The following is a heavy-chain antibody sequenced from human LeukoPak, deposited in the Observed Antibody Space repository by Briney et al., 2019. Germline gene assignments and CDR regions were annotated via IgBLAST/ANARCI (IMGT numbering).Heavy chain of an antibody. CDR3: AKDIQLSA. CDR1: GFNFNDAA. D-gene: IGHD5-24*01. CDR2: IASSGRNT. J-gene: IGHJ3*01. V-gene: IGHV3-23*01. Sequence: PGGSLRLSCAASGFNFNDAAMTWVRQAPGKGLEWVSLIASSGRNTYYTDSVRGRFTISRDNSKNTLSLQMNSLRDEDTAMYYCAKDIQLSAWGLGTMVTVSS.